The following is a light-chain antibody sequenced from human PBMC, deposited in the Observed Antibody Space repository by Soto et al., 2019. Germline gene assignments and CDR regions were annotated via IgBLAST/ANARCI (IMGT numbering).Light chain of an antibody. V-gene: IGLV4-69*01. CDR1: RGHSSYA. CDR2: LNSDGSH. J-gene: IGLJ3*02. CDR3: QTWGTGIQV. Sequence: QPVLTQSPSASASLGASIKLTCTLSRGHSSYAIAWHQQQPEKGPRYLMNLNSDGSHSKGDGIPDRFSGSSSGAERYFTISSLQSEDETDYYCQTWGTGIQVFGGGTKLTVL.